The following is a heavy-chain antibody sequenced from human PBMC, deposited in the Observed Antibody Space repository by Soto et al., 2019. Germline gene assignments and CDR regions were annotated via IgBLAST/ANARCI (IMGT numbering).Heavy chain of an antibody. CDR3: TGRRDWTAMDPLDY. Sequence: EVQLVESGGGLVQPGGSLKLSCAASGFTLSDSAMHWVRQASGKGLEWVGRIRSKVNTYATAYAASVKGRFTISRDDSVNTTYLQMNSLKAEDTAVYYCTGRRDWTAMDPLDYWGQGTLVTVSS. J-gene: IGHJ4*02. CDR1: GFTLSDSA. D-gene: IGHD5-18*01. V-gene: IGHV3-73*02. CDR2: IRSKVNTYAT.